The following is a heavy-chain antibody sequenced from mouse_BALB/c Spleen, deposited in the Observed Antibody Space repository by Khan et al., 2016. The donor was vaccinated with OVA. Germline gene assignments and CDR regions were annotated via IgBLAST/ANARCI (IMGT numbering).Heavy chain of an antibody. D-gene: IGHD2-1*01. J-gene: IGHJ4*01. V-gene: IGHV1S56*01. CDR2: IYPGSINS. CDR3: ARWGGNYPSYTMDY. Sequence: QVQLQQSGPELVKPGASVRISCKASGYIFTSYYIHWVKQRPGQGLEWIGGIYPGSINSNYNENFKGKATLTADKSSSTAYMQLSSLTSEDSAVYFCARWGGNYPSYTMDYWGQGTSVTVSS. CDR1: GYIFTSYY.